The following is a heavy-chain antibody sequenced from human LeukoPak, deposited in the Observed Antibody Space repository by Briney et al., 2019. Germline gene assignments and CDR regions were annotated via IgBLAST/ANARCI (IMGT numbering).Heavy chain of an antibody. V-gene: IGHV4-59*01. J-gene: IGHJ6*03. D-gene: IGHD4-11*01. CDR1: GGSISSYY. Sequence: SETLSLTCTVSGGSISSYYWSWIRQPPGKGLEWIGYIYYSGSTNYNPSLKSRVTISVDTSKNQFSLKLSSVTAADTAAYYCARESKAYYYYYYMDVWGKGTTVTVSS. CDR3: ARESKAYYYYYYMDV. CDR2: IYYSGST.